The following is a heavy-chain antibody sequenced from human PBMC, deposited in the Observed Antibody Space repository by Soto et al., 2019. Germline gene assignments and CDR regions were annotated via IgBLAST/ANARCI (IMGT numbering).Heavy chain of an antibody. V-gene: IGHV3-23*01. J-gene: IGHJ4*02. CDR3: AKGYYSGYDLAYFDY. Sequence: EVQLLESGGGLVQPGGSLRLSCAASGFSFDDYAMTRVRQAAGKGLEWVSAISGSGDNTYYADSVKGRFTISRDNSKNTLYLQLNSLRAEDTALYYCAKGYYSGYDLAYFDYWGQGTLVTVSS. CDR1: GFSFDDYA. D-gene: IGHD5-12*01. CDR2: ISGSGDNT.